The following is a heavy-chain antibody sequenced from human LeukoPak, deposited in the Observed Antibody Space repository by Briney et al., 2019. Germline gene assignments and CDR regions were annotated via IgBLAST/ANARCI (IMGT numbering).Heavy chain of an antibody. D-gene: IGHD6-13*01. Sequence: SETLSLTCTVSGGSISSDYYWSWIRQPPGKGLEWIGYIYYSGSTYNNPSLKSRVTISVDTSKNQFSLKLSSVTAADTAVYYCARKSRISWFYDYWGQGTLVTVSS. CDR2: IYYSGST. CDR1: GGSISSDYY. J-gene: IGHJ4*02. CDR3: ARKSRISWFYDY. V-gene: IGHV4-30-4*01.